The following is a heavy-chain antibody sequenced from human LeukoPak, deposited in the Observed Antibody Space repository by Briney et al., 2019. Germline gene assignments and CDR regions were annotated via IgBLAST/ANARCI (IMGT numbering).Heavy chain of an antibody. J-gene: IGHJ4*02. V-gene: IGHV4-4*02. Sequence: PSGALSLTCAVSGGSINGSEWWNWVRQAPGKGLEWIGEIYHSGSASYNPSLKSRVAISVDKSKNQFSLQLRSVTAADTAVYYCARDSTSGSSWFFDYWGRGALVTVSS. CDR3: ARDSTSGSSWFFDY. CDR1: GGSINGSEW. CDR2: IYHSGSA. D-gene: IGHD6-13*01.